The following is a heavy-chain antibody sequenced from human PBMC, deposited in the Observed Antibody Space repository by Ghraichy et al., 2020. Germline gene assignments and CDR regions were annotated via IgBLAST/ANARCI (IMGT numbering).Heavy chain of an antibody. J-gene: IGHJ5*02. CDR1: GFTFSSYA. D-gene: IGHD6-19*01. CDR3: ANIAVAGTRVKWFDP. V-gene: IGHV3-23*01. CDR2: ISGSGGST. Sequence: GGSLRLSCAASGFTFSSYAMSWVRQAPGKGLEWVSAISGSGGSTYYADSVKGRFTISRDNSKNTLYLQMNSLRAEDTAVYYCANIAVAGTRVKWFDPWGQGAVVTVSA.